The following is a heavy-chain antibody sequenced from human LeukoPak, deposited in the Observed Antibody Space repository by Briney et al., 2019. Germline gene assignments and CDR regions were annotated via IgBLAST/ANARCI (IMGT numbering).Heavy chain of an antibody. J-gene: IGHJ3*02. Sequence: GGSLRLSCAASGFTFSSYSMSWVRQAPGKGLEWVSSLSSSSSYIYYADSVKGRFTISRDNAKNSLYLQMNSLRAEDTAVYYXXXXARDSGYDFLDAFDIWGQGTMVTVSS. V-gene: IGHV3-21*01. D-gene: IGHD5-12*01. CDR3: XXXARDSGYDFLDAFDI. CDR1: GFTFSSYS. CDR2: LSSSSSYI.